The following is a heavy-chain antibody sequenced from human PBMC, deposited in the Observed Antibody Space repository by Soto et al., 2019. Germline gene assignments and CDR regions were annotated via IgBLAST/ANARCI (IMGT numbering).Heavy chain of an antibody. CDR1: GFTFSDYY. J-gene: IGHJ4*02. CDR3: ARGSDILTGYSKAFDY. V-gene: IGHV3-11*01. Sequence: QVQLVESGGALVKPGGSLRLSCAASGFTFSDYYMSWIRQAPGKGLEWVSYISSSGVTKYYADSMKGRFTISRDNAKNSLYPQMNSLRAEDAAVYYCARGSDILTGYSKAFDYWGQGTLVTVSS. D-gene: IGHD3-9*01. CDR2: ISSSGVTK.